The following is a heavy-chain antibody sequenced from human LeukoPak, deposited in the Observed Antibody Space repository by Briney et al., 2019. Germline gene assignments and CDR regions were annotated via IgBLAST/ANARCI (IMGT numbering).Heavy chain of an antibody. Sequence: PSQTLSLTCTVSGGSISSGSYYWSWIRQPAGKGLEWIGRIYTSGSTNYNPSLKSRVTISVDKSKNQFSLKLSSVTAADTAVYYCARGSKVVVTAGEVWGQGTLVTVSS. J-gene: IGHJ4*02. CDR1: GGSISSGSYY. V-gene: IGHV4-61*02. CDR3: ARGSKVVVTAGEV. CDR2: IYTSGST. D-gene: IGHD2-21*02.